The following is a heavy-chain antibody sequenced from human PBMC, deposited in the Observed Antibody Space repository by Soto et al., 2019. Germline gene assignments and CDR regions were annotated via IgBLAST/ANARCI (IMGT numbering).Heavy chain of an antibody. CDR2: ISAYNGNT. Sequence: GASVKVSCKASGYTFTNYAINWVRQAPGQGLEWTGWISAYNGNTNYAQKLQGRVTMTTDTSTTTAYMELRSLKSDDTAVYYCARGRNDCSLSSAEYFESWVPGTLVTVSS. V-gene: IGHV1-18*01. CDR1: GYTFTNYA. CDR3: ARGRNDCSLSSAEYFES. D-gene: IGHD6-6*01. J-gene: IGHJ1*01.